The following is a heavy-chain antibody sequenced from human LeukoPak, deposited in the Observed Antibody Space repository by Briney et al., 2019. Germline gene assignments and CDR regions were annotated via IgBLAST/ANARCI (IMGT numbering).Heavy chain of an antibody. V-gene: IGHV1-2*02. CDR2: INLNSGGT. CDR3: AREVDYAGFDY. D-gene: IGHD4-17*01. Sequence: ASVKVSCKASGYTFTGYYMHWVRQAPGQGLEWMGWINLNSGGTNYAQKFQGRVTMTRDTSISTAYMELSRLRSDDTAVYYCAREVDYAGFDYWGQGTLVTVSS. CDR1: GYTFTGYY. J-gene: IGHJ4*02.